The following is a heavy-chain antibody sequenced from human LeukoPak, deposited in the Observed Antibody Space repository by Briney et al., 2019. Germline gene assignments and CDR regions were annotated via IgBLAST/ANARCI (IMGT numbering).Heavy chain of an antibody. CDR2: ISYDGSNK. D-gene: IGHD4-17*01. CDR3: AREHTVTPFDY. J-gene: IGHJ4*02. V-gene: IGHV3-30-3*01. Sequence: PGGSLRLSCAASGFTFSSYAMHWVRQTPGKGLEWVAVISYDGSNKYYADSVKGRFTISRDNSKNTLYLQMNSLRAEDTAVYYCAREHTVTPFDYWGQGTLVTVSS. CDR1: GFTFSSYA.